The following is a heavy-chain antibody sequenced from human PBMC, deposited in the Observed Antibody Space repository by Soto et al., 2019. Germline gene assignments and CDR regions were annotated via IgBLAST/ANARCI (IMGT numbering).Heavy chain of an antibody. D-gene: IGHD2-15*01. CDR3: AKDSRSHPQGWFDP. V-gene: IGHV3-23*01. CDR1: GFTFSSYA. CDR2: ISGSGDYT. Sequence: EVQLLESGGGLVQPGESLRLSCAASGFTFSSYAMTWVRQAPGKGLEWVSSISGSGDYTYFADSVKGRFTISRDNSKDTRYLQMSSLRVEDTAIYYCAKDSRSHPQGWFDPWAREPWSPSPQ. J-gene: IGHJ5*02.